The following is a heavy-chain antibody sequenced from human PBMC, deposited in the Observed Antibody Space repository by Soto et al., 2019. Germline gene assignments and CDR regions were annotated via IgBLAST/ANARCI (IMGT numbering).Heavy chain of an antibody. CDR2: IYYSGST. CDR3: ARARYCSGGSCYSGRGGFDY. D-gene: IGHD2-15*01. J-gene: IGHJ4*02. V-gene: IGHV4-59*01. Sequence: SETLSLTCTVSGGSISSYYWSWIRQPPGKGLEWIGYIYYSGSTDYNPSLKSRVTISVDTSKNQFSLKLSSVTAADTAVYYCARARYCSGGSCYSGRGGFDYWGQGTLVTVSS. CDR1: GGSISSYY.